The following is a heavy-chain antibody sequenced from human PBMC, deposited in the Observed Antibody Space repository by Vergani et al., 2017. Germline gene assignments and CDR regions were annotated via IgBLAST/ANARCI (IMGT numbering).Heavy chain of an antibody. J-gene: IGHJ6*03. D-gene: IGHD6-13*01. Sequence: QVQLQESGPGLVKPSETLSITCTVSGGSISSYYWSWIRQPPGKGLEWIGYIYYSGSTNYNPSLKSRVTISVDTSKNQFSLKLSSVTAADTAVYYCARGPQYSSSWYSYYYYMDVWGKGTTDTVSS. CDR3: ARGPQYSSSWYSYYYYMDV. CDR1: GGSISSYY. CDR2: IYYSGST. V-gene: IGHV4-59*01.